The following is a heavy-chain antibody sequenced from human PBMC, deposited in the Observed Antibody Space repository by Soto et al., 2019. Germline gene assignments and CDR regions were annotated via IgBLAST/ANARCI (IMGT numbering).Heavy chain of an antibody. J-gene: IGHJ1*01. D-gene: IGHD5-12*01. V-gene: IGHV2-5*02. CDR2: IYWDDDK. CDR3: ADKAAGYRGFKD. Sequence: QITLKESGPTLVKPTQTLTLACTFSGFSLSTSGVGVGWIRQPPGRALEWLALIYWDDDKRYSPSLKSRLTITKDTAKNQEVLTQPHKDPDHTATNYCADKAAGYRGFKDWGQGTLVTVSS. CDR1: GFSLSTSGVG.